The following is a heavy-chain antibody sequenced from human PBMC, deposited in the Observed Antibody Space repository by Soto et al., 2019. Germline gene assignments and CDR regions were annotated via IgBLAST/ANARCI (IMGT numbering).Heavy chain of an antibody. CDR2: ISSSSSYT. Sequence: QVQLVESGGGLVKPGGSLRLSCAASGFTFSDYYMSWIRQAPGKGLEWVSYISSSSSYTNYADSVKGRFTISRDNAKNSLYLQMNSLRADDTAVYYCARGSGSWYNWLDHWGQGTLVTVSS. V-gene: IGHV3-11*06. J-gene: IGHJ5*02. D-gene: IGHD1-26*01. CDR1: GFTFSDYY. CDR3: ARGSGSWYNWLDH.